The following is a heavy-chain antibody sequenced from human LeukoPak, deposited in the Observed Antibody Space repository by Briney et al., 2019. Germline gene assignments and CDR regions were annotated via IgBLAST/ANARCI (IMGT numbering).Heavy chain of an antibody. J-gene: IGHJ4*02. D-gene: IGHD5-24*01. CDR3: ASSRRDGYNRPFDY. Sequence: SETLSLTCTVSGGSISSGDYYWSWIRQPPGKGLEWIGYTYYSGSTYYNPSLKSRVTISVDTSRNQFSLKLSSVTAADTAVYYCASSRRDGYNRPFDYWGQGTLVTVSS. V-gene: IGHV4-30-4*01. CDR1: GGSISSGDYY. CDR2: TYYSGST.